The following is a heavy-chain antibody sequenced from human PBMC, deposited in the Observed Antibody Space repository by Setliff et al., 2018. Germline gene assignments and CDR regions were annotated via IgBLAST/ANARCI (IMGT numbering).Heavy chain of an antibody. V-gene: IGHV4-61*01. Sequence: SETLSLTCTVSGGSISSGSYYWSWIRQPPGKGLEWIGYIYYSGSTNYNPSLKSRVTISVDTPKNQFSLKLSSVTAADTAVYYCARRYNFWSGYFDYWGQGTLVTVSS. J-gene: IGHJ4*02. CDR2: IYYSGST. D-gene: IGHD3-3*01. CDR1: GGSISSGSYY. CDR3: ARRYNFWSGYFDY.